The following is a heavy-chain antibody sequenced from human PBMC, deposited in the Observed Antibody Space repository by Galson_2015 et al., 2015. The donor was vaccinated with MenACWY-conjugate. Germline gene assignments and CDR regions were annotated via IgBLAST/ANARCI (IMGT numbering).Heavy chain of an antibody. J-gene: IGHJ6*02. CDR1: GYTFTSYA. CDR2: INAGNGST. CDR3: ARDLYGYYDSSGDV. V-gene: IGHV1-3*01. D-gene: IGHD3-22*01. Sequence: SVKVSCKASGYTFTSYAMHWVRQAPGQRLEWMGWINAGNGSTKYSQKFQGRVTITRDTSASTAYMELSSLRSEDTAVYYCARDLYGYYDSSGDVWGQGTTVTVSS.